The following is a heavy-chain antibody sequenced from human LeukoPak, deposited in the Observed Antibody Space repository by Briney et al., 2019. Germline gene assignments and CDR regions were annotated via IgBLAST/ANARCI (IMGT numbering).Heavy chain of an antibody. CDR3: ARDRSSSYSSSWYSWFDP. CDR2: ISYDGSNK. Sequence: SGGSLRLSCAAPGFTFSSYAMHWVRQAPGKGLEWVAVISYDGSNKYYADSVKGRFTISRDNSKNTLYLQMNSLRAEDTAVYYCARDRSSSYSSSWYSWFDPWGQGTLVTVSS. CDR1: GFTFSSYA. V-gene: IGHV3-30-3*01. D-gene: IGHD6-13*01. J-gene: IGHJ5*02.